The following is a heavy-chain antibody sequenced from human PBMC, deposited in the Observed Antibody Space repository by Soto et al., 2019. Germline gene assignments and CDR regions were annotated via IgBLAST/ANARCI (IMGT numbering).Heavy chain of an antibody. V-gene: IGHV1-69*06. Sequence: ASVKVSCKASGGTFSSYAISWVRQAPGQGLEWMGGIIPIFGTANYAQKFQGRVTITADKSTSTAYMELSSLRSEDTAVYYCARDLGYCSSTSCLNYYYYGMDVWGQGTTVTVSS. CDR2: IIPIFGTA. CDR3: ARDLGYCSSTSCLNYYYYGMDV. CDR1: GGTFSSYA. D-gene: IGHD2-2*01. J-gene: IGHJ6*02.